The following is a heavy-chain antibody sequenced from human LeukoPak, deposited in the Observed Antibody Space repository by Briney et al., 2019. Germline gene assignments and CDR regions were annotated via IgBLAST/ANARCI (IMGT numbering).Heavy chain of an antibody. V-gene: IGHV4-31*03. D-gene: IGHD2-2*01. J-gene: IGHJ6*02. CDR3: ARDVVVVPAAIWYPLGMDV. CDR2: IYYSGST. CDR1: GGSISSGGYY. Sequence: PSETLSLTCTVSGGSISSGGYYWSWIRQHPGKGLEWLGYIYYSGSTYYNPSLKSRVTISVDTSKNQFSLKLSSVTAADTAVYYCARDVVVVPAAIWYPLGMDVWGQGTTVTVSS.